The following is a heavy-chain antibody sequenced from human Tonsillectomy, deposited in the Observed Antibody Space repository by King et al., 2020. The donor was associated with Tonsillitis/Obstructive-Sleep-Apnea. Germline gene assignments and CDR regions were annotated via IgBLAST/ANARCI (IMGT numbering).Heavy chain of an antibody. J-gene: IGHJ4*02. CDR3: AKDARWQAEGRNDY. CDR1: GFTFSSYA. V-gene: IGHV3-23*04. D-gene: IGHD5-24*01. Sequence: VQLVESGGGLVQPGGSLRLACAASGFTFSSYAMSWVRQAPGKGLEWVSASSGSGGSTFYPDSVKGRLTISRDNSKNTLYLQMNSLRAEDTAGYYCAKDARWQAEGRNDYWGQATLVTVSS. CDR2: SSGSGGST.